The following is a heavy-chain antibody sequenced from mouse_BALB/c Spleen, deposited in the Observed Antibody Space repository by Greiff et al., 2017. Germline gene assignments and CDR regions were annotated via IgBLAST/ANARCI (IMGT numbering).Heavy chain of an antibody. D-gene: IGHD1-1*01. CDR1: GYSFTGYY. V-gene: IGHV1-31*01. Sequence: EVQLQQSGPELVKPGASVKISCKASGYSFTGYYMHWVKQSHVKSLEWIGRINPYNGATSYNQNFKDKASLTVDKSSSTAYMELHSLTSEDSAVYYCARGERGYGRFAYWGQGTLVTVSA. CDR2: INPYNGAT. CDR3: ARGERGYGRFAY. J-gene: IGHJ3*01.